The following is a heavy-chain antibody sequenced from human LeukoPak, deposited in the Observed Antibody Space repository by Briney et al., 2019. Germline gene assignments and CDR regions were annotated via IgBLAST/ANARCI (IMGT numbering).Heavy chain of an antibody. V-gene: IGHV4-39*07. Sequence: SETLSLTCTVSGGSISSSSYYWGWIRQPPGKGLEWIGSIYCSGSTYYNPSLKSRVTISVDTSKNQFSLKLSSVTAADTAVYYCAREESFLGWFDPWGQGTLVTVSS. J-gene: IGHJ5*02. D-gene: IGHD3-16*02. CDR3: AREESFLGWFDP. CDR2: IYCSGST. CDR1: GGSISSSSYY.